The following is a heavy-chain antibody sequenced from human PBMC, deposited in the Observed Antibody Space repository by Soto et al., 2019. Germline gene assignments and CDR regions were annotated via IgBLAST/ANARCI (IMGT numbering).Heavy chain of an antibody. J-gene: IGHJ4*02. CDR2: ISAYNGNT. Sequence: ASVKVSCKASGYTFTSYGISWMRQAPGQGLEWMGWISAYNGNTNYAQKLQGRVTMTTDTYTSTAYMDLRSLRSDDTAVYYCARTHNYDQVESQKFDYWGQGTLVTVSS. D-gene: IGHD3-22*01. V-gene: IGHV1-18*01. CDR3: ARTHNYDQVESQKFDY. CDR1: GYTFTSYG.